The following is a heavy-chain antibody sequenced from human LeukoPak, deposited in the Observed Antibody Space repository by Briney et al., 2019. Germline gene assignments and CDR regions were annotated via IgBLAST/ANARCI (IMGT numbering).Heavy chain of an antibody. Sequence: SETLSLTCTVSGGSISSHYWSWIRQPPGKGLEWIGYIYYSGSTNYNPSLKSRVTISVDTSRNQFSLKLSSVTAADTAVYYCARDRTIFVYWGQGTLDTVSS. CDR3: ARDRTIFVY. V-gene: IGHV4-59*11. CDR1: GGSISSHY. CDR2: IYYSGST. J-gene: IGHJ4*02. D-gene: IGHD3-3*01.